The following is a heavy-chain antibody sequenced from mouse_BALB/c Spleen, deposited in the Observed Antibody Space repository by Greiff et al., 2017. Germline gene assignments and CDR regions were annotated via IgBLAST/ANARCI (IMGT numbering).Heavy chain of an antibody. D-gene: IGHD1-1*01. CDR1: GFDFSRYW. V-gene: IGHV4-1*02. Sequence: EVKLQESGGGLVQPGGSLKLSCAASGFDFSRYWMSWVRQAPGKGLEWIGEINPDSSTINYTPSLKDKFIISRDNAKNTLYLQMSKVRSEDTALYYCARGSITFAYWGQGTLVTVSA. CDR3: ARGSITFAY. CDR2: INPDSSTI. J-gene: IGHJ3*01.